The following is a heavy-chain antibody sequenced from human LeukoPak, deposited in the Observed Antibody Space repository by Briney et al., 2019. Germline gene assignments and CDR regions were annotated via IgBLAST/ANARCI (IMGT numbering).Heavy chain of an antibody. J-gene: IGHJ4*02. CDR2: ISSSSSTI. CDR3: ARGVRGVIIRRGTHYFDY. Sequence: GGSLRLSCAASGFTFSSYSMNWVRQAPGKGLEWVSYISSSSSTIYYADSVKGRFTISRDNAKNSLYLQMNSLRAEDTAVYYCARGVRGVIIRRGTHYFDYWGQGTLVTVSS. D-gene: IGHD3-10*01. V-gene: IGHV3-48*01. CDR1: GFTFSSYS.